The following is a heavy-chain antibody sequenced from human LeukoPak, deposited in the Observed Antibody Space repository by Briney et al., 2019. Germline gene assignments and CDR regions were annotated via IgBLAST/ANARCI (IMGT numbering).Heavy chain of an antibody. CDR3: ASGRVYCSGGSCYSGNWFDP. CDR1: GYTFTSYY. CDR2: INPSGGST. V-gene: IGHV1-46*01. Sequence: ASVKVSCKASGYTFTSYYMHWVRQAPGQGLEWMGIINPSGGSTSYAQKFQGRVTMTRDTSTSTVYMELSSLRFEDTAVYYCASGRVYCSGGSCYSGNWFDPWGQGTLVTVSS. J-gene: IGHJ5*02. D-gene: IGHD2-15*01.